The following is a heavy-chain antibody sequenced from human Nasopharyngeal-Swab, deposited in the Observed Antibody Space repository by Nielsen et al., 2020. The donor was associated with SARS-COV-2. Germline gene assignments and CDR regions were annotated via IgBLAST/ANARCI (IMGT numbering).Heavy chain of an antibody. Sequence: GSLKIYCAASGLTFDDYTMHWVRQAPGKGLEWVSLISWDGGSTYYADSVKDRFTISRDNSKNSLYLQMNSLRTEDTALYYCAKGRSYSEEGYFDYWGQGTQVTVSS. CDR2: ISWDGGST. CDR1: GLTFDDYT. CDR3: AKGRSYSEEGYFDY. V-gene: IGHV3-43*01. D-gene: IGHD6-13*01. J-gene: IGHJ4*02.